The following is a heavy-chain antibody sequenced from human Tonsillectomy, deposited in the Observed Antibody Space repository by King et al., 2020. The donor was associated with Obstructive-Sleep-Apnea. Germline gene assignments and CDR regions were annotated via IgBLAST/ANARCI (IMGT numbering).Heavy chain of an antibody. Sequence: VQLVESGGGLVQPGGSLRLSCAASGFTVSSNYMSWVRQAPGKGLEWVSVIYSDGSTYYAASGKGRFTISRNNSKNTLYLPMNSLGAEDTAVYYCAREWGYSDWGQGTLVTVSS. CDR1: GFTVSSNY. D-gene: IGHD2-15*01. CDR3: AREWGYSD. V-gene: IGHV3-53*04. CDR2: IYSDGST. J-gene: IGHJ4*02.